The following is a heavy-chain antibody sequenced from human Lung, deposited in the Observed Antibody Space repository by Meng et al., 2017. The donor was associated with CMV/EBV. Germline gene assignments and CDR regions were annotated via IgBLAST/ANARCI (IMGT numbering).Heavy chain of an antibody. CDR2: MNPNRGNT. D-gene: IGHD2/OR15-2a*01. V-gene: IGHV1-8*01. CDR3: ARGQVQCSTINCHDYRFSGMDV. J-gene: IGHJ6*01. CDR1: GYTFSNYD. Sequence: ASVXVSCKASGYTFSNYDIIWVRQASGQGLEWVGWMNPNRGNTAYAQKFQGRVTMTRDTSTSIAYMELSSLRSGDTAVYYCARGQVQCSTINCHDYRFSGMDVWGQGNTVNGAS.